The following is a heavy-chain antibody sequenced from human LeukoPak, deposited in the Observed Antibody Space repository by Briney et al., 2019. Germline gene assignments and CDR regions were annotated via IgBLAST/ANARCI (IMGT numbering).Heavy chain of an antibody. CDR2: INDSGST. Sequence: PSETLSLTCAVYGGSFSGYYWSWIRQPPGKGLEWIGEINDSGSTNYNPSLKSRVTISVDTSKNQFSLKLSSVTAADTAVYYCARAHSIASYYYGVDVWGQGTTVTVSS. D-gene: IGHD2/OR15-2a*01. CDR1: GGSFSGYY. V-gene: IGHV4-34*01. J-gene: IGHJ6*02. CDR3: ARAHSIASYYYGVDV.